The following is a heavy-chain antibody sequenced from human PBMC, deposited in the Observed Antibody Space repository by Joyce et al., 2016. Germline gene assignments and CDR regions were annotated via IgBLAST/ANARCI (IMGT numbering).Heavy chain of an antibody. D-gene: IGHD6-19*01. Sequence: QLQLQESGPGLVKPSETLSLTCTVSGGSISNTDYYWGWIRQSPGKGLEWIGSLYNTGSTYHNLSLKSRVTISVDTSKNQFSLKLSSVTVADTAVYYCARREQRSGWVHWYFDLWGRGTLVTVSS. CDR2: LYNTGST. J-gene: IGHJ2*01. CDR3: ARREQRSGWVHWYFDL. CDR1: GGSISNTDYY. V-gene: IGHV4-39*01.